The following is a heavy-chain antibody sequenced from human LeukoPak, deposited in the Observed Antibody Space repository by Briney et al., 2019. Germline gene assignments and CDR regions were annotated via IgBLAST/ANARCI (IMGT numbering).Heavy chain of an antibody. CDR3: ARDREYSGSPENYYYYMDV. CDR1: GGSISSSNW. V-gene: IGHV4-4*02. CDR2: IYHSGST. D-gene: IGHD1-26*01. J-gene: IGHJ6*03. Sequence: SETLSLTCAVSGGSISSSNWWSWVRPPPGKGLEWIGEIYHSGSTNYNPSLKSRVTISVDKSKNQFSLKLSSVTAADTAVYYCARDREYSGSPENYYYYMDVWGKGTTVTVSS.